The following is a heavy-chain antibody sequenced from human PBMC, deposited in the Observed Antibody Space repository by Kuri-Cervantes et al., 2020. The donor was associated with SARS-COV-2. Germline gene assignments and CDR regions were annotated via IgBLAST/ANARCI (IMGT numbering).Heavy chain of an antibody. D-gene: IGHD2-21*01. CDR2: IYSGGST. CDR1: GFTFSSYS. J-gene: IGHJ6*02. CDR3: ARGPSHIAIYYYGMDV. Sequence: GGSLRLSCAASGFTFSSYSMNWVRQAPGKGLEWVSVIYSGGSTYYADSVKGRFTISRDNSKNTLYLQMNSLRAEDTAVYYCARGPSHIAIYYYGMDVWGQGTTVTVSS. V-gene: IGHV3-53*01.